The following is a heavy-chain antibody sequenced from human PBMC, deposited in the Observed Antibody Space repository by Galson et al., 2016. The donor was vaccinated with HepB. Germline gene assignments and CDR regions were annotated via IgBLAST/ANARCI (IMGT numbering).Heavy chain of an antibody. J-gene: IGHJ4*02. CDR1: GGTFSNFA. D-gene: IGHD3-10*01. CDR3: ARGEDYYGLPG. CDR2: IIPLFGAT. Sequence: SVKVSCKASGGTFSNFAISWLRQAPGQGLEWMGGIIPLFGATNYAQKFQGRVTITADKSTTTVYMDLSSLRSEDTAVYYCARGEDYYGLPGWGQGTLVTVSS. V-gene: IGHV1-69*06.